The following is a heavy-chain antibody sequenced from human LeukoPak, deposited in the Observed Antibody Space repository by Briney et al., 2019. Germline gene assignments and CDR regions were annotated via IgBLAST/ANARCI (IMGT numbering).Heavy chain of an antibody. CDR1: GFTFSSYW. CDR2: ISYDGSNK. Sequence: GGSLRLSCAASGFTFSSYWMHWVRQAPGKGLEWVAVISYDGSNKYYADSVKGRFTISRDNSKNTLYLQMNSLRAEDTAVYYCAKVGPRITMVRGVYFDYWGQGTLVTVSS. J-gene: IGHJ4*02. D-gene: IGHD3-10*01. V-gene: IGHV3-30*18. CDR3: AKVGPRITMVRGVYFDY.